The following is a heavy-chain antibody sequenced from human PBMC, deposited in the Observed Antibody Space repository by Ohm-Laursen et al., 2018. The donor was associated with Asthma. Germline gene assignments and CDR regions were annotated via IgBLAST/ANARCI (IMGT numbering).Heavy chain of an antibody. D-gene: IGHD3-22*01. J-gene: IGHJ5*02. CDR1: GFTVSSNY. CDR3: ARGPPYYDSSGTGFDP. CDR2: IYSGGST. Sequence: SLRLSCSASGFTVSSNYMSWVRQAPGKGLEWVSVIYSGGSTYYADSVKGRFTISRDNSKNTLYLQMNSLRAEDTAVYYCARGPPYYDSSGTGFDPWGQGTLVTVSS. V-gene: IGHV3-53*01.